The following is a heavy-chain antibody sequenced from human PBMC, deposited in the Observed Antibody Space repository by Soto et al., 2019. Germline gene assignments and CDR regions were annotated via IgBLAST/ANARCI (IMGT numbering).Heavy chain of an antibody. CDR2: SIPIFETT. J-gene: IGHJ4*02. CDR1: GGSFTNYG. D-gene: IGHD1-26*01. Sequence: SVKVSCKASGGSFTNYGISWLRQAPGQGLEWMGGSIPIFETTNYAQNFQGRVTITADESTGTSSMELSGLKSADTAVYFCATVLGGYSGSRGPFDLWGQGTLVT. CDR3: ATVLGGYSGSRGPFDL. V-gene: IGHV1-69*13.